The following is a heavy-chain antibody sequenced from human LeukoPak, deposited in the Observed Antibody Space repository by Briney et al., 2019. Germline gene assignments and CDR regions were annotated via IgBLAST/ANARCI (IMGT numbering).Heavy chain of an antibody. V-gene: IGHV1-3*01. CDR1: GYTFTSYA. D-gene: IGHD5-18*01. CDR3: ARDRDWAGYSYGFYY. J-gene: IGHJ4*02. CDR2: INAGNGNT. Sequence: ASVKVSCKASGYTFTSYAMHWVRQAPGQRLEWMGWINAGNGNTKYSQKFQGRVTITADESTSTAYMELSSLRSEDTAVYYCARDRDWAGYSYGFYYWDQGTLVTVSS.